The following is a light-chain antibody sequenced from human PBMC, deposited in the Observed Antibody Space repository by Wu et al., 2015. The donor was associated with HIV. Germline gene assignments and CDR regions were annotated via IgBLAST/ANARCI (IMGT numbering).Light chain of an antibody. J-gene: IGKJ3*01. CDR3: QQYGTSPLT. V-gene: IGKV3-20*01. CDR1: ESVSSN. Sequence: EIVMTQSPATLSVSPGERGTPSCRTSESVSSNLAWYQQKPGQAPRLLIYGASSRATGIPDRFSGSGSGTDFTLTISRLEPEDFAVYYCQQYGTSPLTFGPGTKVDLK. CDR2: GAS.